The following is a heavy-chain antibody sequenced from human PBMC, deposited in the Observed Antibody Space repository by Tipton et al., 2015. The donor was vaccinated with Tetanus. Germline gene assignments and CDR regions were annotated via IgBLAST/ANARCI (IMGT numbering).Heavy chain of an antibody. V-gene: IGHV4-39*01. CDR2: IYYSGSS. CDR3: ARLGVGGYTGYYFDF. D-gene: IGHD5-12*01. Sequence: TLSLTCTVSGGSISGSSYYWGWIRQPPGKGLEWIGSIYYSGSSYYNPTLKSRVTISVDTSKNQFSLKLDSVTAADAAVYYCARLGVGGYTGYYFDFWGQGTVVTVSS. CDR1: GGSISGSSYY. J-gene: IGHJ4*02.